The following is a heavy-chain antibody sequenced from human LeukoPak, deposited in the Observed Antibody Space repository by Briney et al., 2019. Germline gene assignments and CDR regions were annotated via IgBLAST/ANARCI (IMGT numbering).Heavy chain of an antibody. CDR3: ATATPTVKWFGELFDFDY. CDR2: FDPEDGET. D-gene: IGHD3-10*01. Sequence: GASVKVSCKVYGYTLTELSMHWVRPAPGKGLEWMGGFDPEDGETIYAQKFQGRVTMTEDTSTDTAYMELSSLRSEDTAVYYCATATPTVKWFGELFDFDYWGQGTLVTVSS. CDR1: GYTLTELS. J-gene: IGHJ4*02. V-gene: IGHV1-24*01.